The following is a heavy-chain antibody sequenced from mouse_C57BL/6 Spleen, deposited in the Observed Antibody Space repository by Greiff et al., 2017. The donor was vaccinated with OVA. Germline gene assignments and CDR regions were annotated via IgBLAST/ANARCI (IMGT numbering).Heavy chain of an antibody. D-gene: IGHD2-5*01. CDR2: ISSGSSTI. Sequence: EVQVVESGGGLVKPGGSLKLSCAASGFTFSDYGMHWVRQAPEKGLEWVAYISSGSSTIYYADTVKGRFTISRDNAKNTLFLQMTSLRSEDTAMYYCARSYSNSFYWYFDVWGTGTTVTVSS. CDR3: ARSYSNSFYWYFDV. CDR1: GFTFSDYG. J-gene: IGHJ1*03. V-gene: IGHV5-17*01.